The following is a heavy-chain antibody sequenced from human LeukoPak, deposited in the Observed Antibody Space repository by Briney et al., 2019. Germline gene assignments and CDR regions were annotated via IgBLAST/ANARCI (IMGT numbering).Heavy chain of an antibody. CDR1: GFTFNIYS. D-gene: IGHD3-10*01. Sequence: GGSLRLSCAASGFTFNIYSMNWVRQAPGKGLEWGSGISGSGGSTYYADSVKGRFTISRDNSKNRLYLQMNSLRAEDTAVYYCAKRPRGNYLDPFDYWGQGTLVTVSS. V-gene: IGHV3-23*01. J-gene: IGHJ4*02. CDR2: ISGSGGST. CDR3: AKRPRGNYLDPFDY.